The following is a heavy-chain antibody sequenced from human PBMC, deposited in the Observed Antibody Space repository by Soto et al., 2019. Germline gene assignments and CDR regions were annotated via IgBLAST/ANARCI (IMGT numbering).Heavy chain of an antibody. Sequence: QITLKESGPTLVKPTQTLTLTCTLSGFSLTTNGMGVGWIRQPPGKALEWLALIYWHDDKRFSPSLKSRLTIDKDTSKNHVVLTLTNVDPEDTATYFCARSRLAAPPFFDFWGQGTLVTVSS. V-gene: IGHV2-5*01. J-gene: IGHJ4*02. CDR3: ARSRLAAPPFFDF. CDR1: GFSLTTNGMG. CDR2: IYWHDDK. D-gene: IGHD6-6*01.